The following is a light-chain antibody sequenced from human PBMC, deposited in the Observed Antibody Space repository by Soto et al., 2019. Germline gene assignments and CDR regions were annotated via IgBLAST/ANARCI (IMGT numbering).Light chain of an antibody. CDR3: QQYNSYPWT. CDR2: KAS. J-gene: IGKJ1*01. V-gene: IGKV1-5*03. Sequence: DLQMTQSPSTLSASVGDRVTITCRASQSIRSWLAWYQQKAGKAPKLLIYKASSLESGVPSRFSGSGSGTEFTLTISSLQPDDFATYYCQQYNSYPWTFGQGTKVEIK. CDR1: QSIRSW.